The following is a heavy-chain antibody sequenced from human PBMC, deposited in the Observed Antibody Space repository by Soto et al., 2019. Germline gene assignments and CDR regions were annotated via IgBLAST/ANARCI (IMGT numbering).Heavy chain of an antibody. J-gene: IGHJ4*02. V-gene: IGHV3-64D*06. D-gene: IGHD6-25*01. CDR2: ISSNGGST. Sequence: SSCAMHRVSKKTGKGLEYVSAISSNGGSTYYADSVKGRFTISRDNSKNTLYLQMRSLRAEDPAVYYSVKELGGNSGYRVDFCAQPILVTVSS. CDR1: SSCA. CDR3: VKELGGNSGYRVDF.